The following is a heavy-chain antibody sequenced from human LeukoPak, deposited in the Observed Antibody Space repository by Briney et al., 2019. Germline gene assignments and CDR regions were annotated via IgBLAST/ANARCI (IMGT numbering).Heavy chain of an antibody. CDR1: GFSFSDFA. CDR2: VSYHGENK. Sequence: GGSLRLSCAASGFSFSDFAMHWVRQAPGKGLEWVAFVSYHGENKYYGESVEGRFTVSRDNSKYSLSLQMDSLRPEGTAVYYCARGRHSGYDYMLDSWGQGALVIVSS. V-gene: IGHV3-30*01. J-gene: IGHJ4*02. CDR3: ARGRHSGYDYMLDS. D-gene: IGHD5-12*01.